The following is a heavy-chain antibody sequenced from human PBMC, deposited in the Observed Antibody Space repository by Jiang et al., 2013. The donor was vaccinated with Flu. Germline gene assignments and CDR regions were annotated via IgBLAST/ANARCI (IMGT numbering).Heavy chain of an antibody. CDR1: GYTFTGYY. D-gene: IGHD3-3*01. J-gene: IGHJ5*02. Sequence: AEVKKPGASVKVSCKASGYTFTGYYMHWVRQAPGQGLEWMGWINPNSGGTNYAQKFQGRVTMTRDTSISTAYMELSRLRSDDTAVYYCARDRGYDFWSGFLGGFDPWGQGTLVTVSS. CDR3: ARDRGYDFWSGFLGGFDP. V-gene: IGHV1-2*02. CDR2: INPNSGGT.